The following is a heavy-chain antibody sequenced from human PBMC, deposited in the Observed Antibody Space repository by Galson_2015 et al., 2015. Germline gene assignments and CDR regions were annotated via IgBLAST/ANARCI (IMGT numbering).Heavy chain of an antibody. Sequence: QSGAEVKKPGESLRISCKGSGYSFTSYWISWVRQMPGKGLEWMGRIDPSDSYTNYSPSLRGHVTISADKSISTAYLQWSSLKASDSAMYYCARRYWSGGSCYPGRFDPWGQGTLVTVSS. CDR1: GYSFTSYW. V-gene: IGHV5-10-1*01. J-gene: IGHJ5*02. CDR3: ARRYWSGGSCYPGRFDP. D-gene: IGHD2-15*01. CDR2: IDPSDSYT.